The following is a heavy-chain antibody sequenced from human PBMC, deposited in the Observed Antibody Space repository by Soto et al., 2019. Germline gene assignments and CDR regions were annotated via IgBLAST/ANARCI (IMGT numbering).Heavy chain of an antibody. CDR3: ARSQGSSTSLEIYYYYYYGMDV. CDR1: GGTFSSYA. D-gene: IGHD2-2*01. Sequence: EASVKVSCKASGGTFSSYAISWVRQAPGQGLEWMGGIIPISGTANYAQKFQGRVTIPADESTSTAYMELSSLRSEDTAVYYCARSQGSSTSLEIYYYYYYGMDVWGQGTTVTVSS. CDR2: IIPISGTA. J-gene: IGHJ6*02. V-gene: IGHV1-69*13.